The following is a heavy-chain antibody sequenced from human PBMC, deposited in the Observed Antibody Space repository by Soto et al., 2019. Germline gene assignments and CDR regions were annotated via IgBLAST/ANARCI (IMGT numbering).Heavy chain of an antibody. Sequence: ASVKVSCKASGYTFTSYGISWVRQAPGQGLEWMGWISAYNGNTNYAQKLQGRVTMTTDTSTSTVYMELRSLLFDVTAVYYCARGSTVWFDPWGQGTLVTVSS. CDR3: ARGSTVWFDP. CDR2: ISAYNGNT. V-gene: IGHV1-18*01. CDR1: GYTFTSYG. J-gene: IGHJ5*02.